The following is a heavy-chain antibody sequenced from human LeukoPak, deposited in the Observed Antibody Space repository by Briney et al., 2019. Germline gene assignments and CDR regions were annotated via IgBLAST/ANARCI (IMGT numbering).Heavy chain of an antibody. CDR1: GFTFSSYW. J-gene: IGHJ4*02. D-gene: IGHD4-17*01. CDR3: VRVLDDYGDYFDY. CDR2: IKQDGSEK. Sequence: GGSLRLSCAASGFTFSSYWMSWVRQAPGKGLEWVANIKQDGSEKYYVDSVKGRFTISRDNAKNSLYLQMNSLRAEDTAVYYCVRVLDDYGDYFDYWGQGTLVTVSS. V-gene: IGHV3-7*01.